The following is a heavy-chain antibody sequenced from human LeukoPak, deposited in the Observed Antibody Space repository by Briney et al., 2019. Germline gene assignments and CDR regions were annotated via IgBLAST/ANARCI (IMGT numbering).Heavy chain of an antibody. V-gene: IGHV3-48*02. CDR1: GFTFSTYS. D-gene: IGHD3-10*01. Sequence: PGGSLRLSCAASGFTFSTYSINWVRQPPGKGLEWVSYISSSSSTIYYADSVKGRFTISRDNAKNSLYLQMNSLRDEDTAVYYCARDVLDHGSVLDYWGQGTLVTVSS. CDR2: ISSSSSTI. J-gene: IGHJ4*02. CDR3: ARDVLDHGSVLDY.